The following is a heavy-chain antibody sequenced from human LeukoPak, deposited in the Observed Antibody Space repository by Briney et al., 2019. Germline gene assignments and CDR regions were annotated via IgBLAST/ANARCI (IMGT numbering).Heavy chain of an antibody. V-gene: IGHV1-69*06. D-gene: IGHD1-26*01. Sequence: AVKVSCRASGGTFSSYAISWVRQAPGQGLEWMGRIIPIFGTANYAQKFQGRVTITADKSTSTAYMELSSLRSEDTAVYYCARDRGSGSYGNFDYWGQGTLVTVCS. CDR2: IIPIFGTA. CDR1: GGTFSSYA. J-gene: IGHJ4*02. CDR3: ARDRGSGSYGNFDY.